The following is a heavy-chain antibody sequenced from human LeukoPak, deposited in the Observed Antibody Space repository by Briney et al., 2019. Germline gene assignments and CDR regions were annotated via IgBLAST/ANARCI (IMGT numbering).Heavy chain of an antibody. D-gene: IGHD2-2*01. CDR1: GGSFSGYY. CDR2: INHSGGT. Sequence: SETLSLTCAVYGGSFSGYYWSWIRQPPGKGLEWIGEINHSGGTNYNPSLKSRVTISVDTSKNQFSLKLSSVTAADTAVYYCARGRRVVPAATRIYYFDYWGQGTLVTVSS. CDR3: ARGRRVVPAATRIYYFDY. J-gene: IGHJ4*02. V-gene: IGHV4-34*01.